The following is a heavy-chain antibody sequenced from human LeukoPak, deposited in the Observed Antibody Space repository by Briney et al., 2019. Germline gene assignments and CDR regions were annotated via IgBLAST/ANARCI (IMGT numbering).Heavy chain of an antibody. V-gene: IGHV3-33*01. D-gene: IGHD1-26*01. CDR1: GFTFSSYG. CDR2: IWYDGSNK. CDR3: ARDSGSHEIDY. Sequence: GGSLRLSCAASGFTFSSYGMHWVRQAPGKGLEWVAVIWYDGSNKYYADSVRGRFTISRDNSKNTLYLQMNSLRAEDTAVYYCARDSGSHEIDYWGQGTLVTVSS. J-gene: IGHJ4*02.